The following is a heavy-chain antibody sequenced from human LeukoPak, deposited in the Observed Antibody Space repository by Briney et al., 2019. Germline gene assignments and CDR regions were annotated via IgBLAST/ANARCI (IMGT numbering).Heavy chain of an antibody. J-gene: IGHJ4*02. CDR1: GFTFDDYA. D-gene: IGHD1-7*01. CDR2: ISWNSGSI. V-gene: IGHV3-9*01. Sequence: PGRSLRLSCAASGFTFDDYAMHWVRQAPGKGLEWVSGISWNSGSIGYADSVKGRFTISRDNAKNSLYLQMNSLRAEDTAVYYCARELELPFDYWGQGTLVTVSS. CDR3: ARELELPFDY.